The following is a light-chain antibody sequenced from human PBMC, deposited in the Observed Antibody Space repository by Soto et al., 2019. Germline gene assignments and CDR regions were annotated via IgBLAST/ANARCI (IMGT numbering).Light chain of an antibody. CDR2: DVS. CDR3: SSYTSSSTRV. CDR1: SSDVAGYNY. Sequence: QSVLTQPASVSGSPGQSITISCTGTSSDVAGYNYVSWYQQHPGKAPKLMIYDVSNRPSGVSNRFSGSKSGNTASLTISGLQAEDEADYYCSSYTSSSTRVVGGGTKLTVL. V-gene: IGLV2-14*01. J-gene: IGLJ2*01.